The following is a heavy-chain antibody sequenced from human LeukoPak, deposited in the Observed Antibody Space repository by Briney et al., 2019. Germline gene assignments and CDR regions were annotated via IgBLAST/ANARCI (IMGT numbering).Heavy chain of an antibody. V-gene: IGHV1-69*13. CDR3: ARSGGSSDYDSSGFTNDY. CDR1: GYTFTSYG. D-gene: IGHD3-22*01. CDR2: IIPIFGTA. Sequence: ASVKVSCKASGYTFTSYGISWVRQAPGRGLEWMGGIIPIFGTANYAQKFQGRVTITADESTSTAYMELSSLRSEDTAVYYCARSGGSSDYDSSGFTNDYWGQGTLVTVSS. J-gene: IGHJ4*02.